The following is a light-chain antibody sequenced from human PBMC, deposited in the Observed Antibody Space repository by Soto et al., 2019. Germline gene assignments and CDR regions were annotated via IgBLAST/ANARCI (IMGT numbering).Light chain of an antibody. Sequence: IKLTQSPPTLSSTAGDRVTITCRASQTISTWMAWYQQKPWKAPKLLVYDASTLQSGVASRFSGSGSGTEFTLIISGLQPDDSATYYCQQSYSSPPTFGQGTKVDIK. CDR3: QQSYSSPPT. CDR1: QTISTW. CDR2: DAS. J-gene: IGKJ1*01. V-gene: IGKV1-5*01.